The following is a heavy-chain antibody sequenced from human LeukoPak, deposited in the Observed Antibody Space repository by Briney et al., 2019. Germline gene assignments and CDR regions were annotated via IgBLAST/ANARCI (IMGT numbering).Heavy chain of an antibody. CDR1: GYTFTAYY. Sequence: APVKVSCKASGYTFTAYYMHWVRQAPGQGLEWLGWINPNSGGVNYAQKFQGRVTITRDTSISTAYMELSRLSSDDTAVYYCARVWEYSSSYLDYWGQGTLVTVSS. CDR2: INPNSGGV. CDR3: ARVWEYSSSYLDY. V-gene: IGHV1-2*02. J-gene: IGHJ4*02. D-gene: IGHD6-13*01.